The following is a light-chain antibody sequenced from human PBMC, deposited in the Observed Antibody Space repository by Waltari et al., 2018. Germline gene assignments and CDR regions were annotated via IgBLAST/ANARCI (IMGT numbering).Light chain of an antibody. J-gene: IGLJ6*01. CDR2: GNS. CDR3: QSYDSSLSGFNV. V-gene: IGLV1-40*01. CDR1: SSNIGAGYA. Sequence: QSVLTQPPSVSGAPGQRVTISCTGSSSNIGAGYAVHWYQQLPGTAPKLLIYGNSNRPSGVPDRFSGSKSGTSASLAITGLQAEDEADYYCQSYDSSLSGFNVFGSGTKVTVL.